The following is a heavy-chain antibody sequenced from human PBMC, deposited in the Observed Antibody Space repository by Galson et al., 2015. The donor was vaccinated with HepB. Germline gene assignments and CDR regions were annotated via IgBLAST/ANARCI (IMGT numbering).Heavy chain of an antibody. CDR2: INAGNGNT. D-gene: IGHD2-2*01. CDR3: ARDGAIAGGPAAISALVGSGGMDV. Sequence: SVKVSCKASGYTFTSYAMYWVRQAPGQRLEWMGWINAGNGNTKYSQKFQGRVTITRDTSASTAYMELSSLRSEDTAVYYCARDGAIAGGPAAISALVGSGGMDVWGQGTTVTVSS. V-gene: IGHV1-3*01. J-gene: IGHJ6*02. CDR1: GYTFTSYA.